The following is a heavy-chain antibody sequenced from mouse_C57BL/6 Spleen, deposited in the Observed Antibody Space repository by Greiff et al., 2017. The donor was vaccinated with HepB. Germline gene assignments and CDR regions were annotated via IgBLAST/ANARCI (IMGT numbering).Heavy chain of an antibody. CDR1: GFSLSTSGMG. CDR2: IYWDDDK. J-gene: IGHJ2*01. Sequence: QVTLKESGPGILQSSQTLSLTCSFSGFSLSTSGMGVSWIRQPSGKGLEWLAHIYWDDDKRYNPSLKSRLTISKDTSRNQVFLKITSVDTADTATYYCARREDLYFDYWGQGTTLTVSS. CDR3: ARREDLYFDY. V-gene: IGHV8-12*01.